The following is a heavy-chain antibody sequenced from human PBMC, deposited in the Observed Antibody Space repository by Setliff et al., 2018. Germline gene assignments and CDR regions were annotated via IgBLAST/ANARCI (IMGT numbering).Heavy chain of an antibody. D-gene: IGHD5-18*01. J-gene: IGHJ5*02. V-gene: IGHV4-39*07. CDR3: ASSRGQLRYSYGPNWFDP. Sequence: PSETLSLTCTVSGGSISSSSYYWGWIRQPPGKGLEWIGSIFHSGSTYYSPSLKSRVTISVDTSKNQFSLKLSSVTAADTAVYYCASSRGQLRYSYGPNWFDPWGQGTLVTVSS. CDR1: GGSISSSSYY. CDR2: IFHSGST.